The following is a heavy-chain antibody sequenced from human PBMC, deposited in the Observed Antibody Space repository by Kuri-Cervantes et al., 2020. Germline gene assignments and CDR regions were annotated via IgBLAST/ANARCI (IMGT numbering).Heavy chain of an antibody. J-gene: IGHJ6*02. D-gene: IGHD3-16*01. CDR1: GFTFDDYA. V-gene: IGHV3-9*01. Sequence: SLKISCAASGFTFDDYAMHWVRQAPGKGLEWVSGISWNSGTIGYADSVKGRFTNSRDNAKNSLYLQMNSLRAEDTALYYCAKDMGGMDVWGQGTTVTVSS. CDR3: AKDMGGMDV. CDR2: ISWNSGTI.